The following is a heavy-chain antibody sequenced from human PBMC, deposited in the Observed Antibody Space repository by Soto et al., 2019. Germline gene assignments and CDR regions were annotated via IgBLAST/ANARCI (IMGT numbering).Heavy chain of an antibody. CDR3: ARDYGDSLDV. CDR1: GFTFSSSW. Sequence: PGGSLRLSCAASGFTFSSSWMSWVRQAPGKGLEWVANIKQDGSEKYYVDSVKGRFTISRDNAKNSLYLQMNSLRAEDTAVYYCARDYGDSLDVWGKGTTVTVSS. D-gene: IGHD4-17*01. J-gene: IGHJ6*04. CDR2: IKQDGSEK. V-gene: IGHV3-7*01.